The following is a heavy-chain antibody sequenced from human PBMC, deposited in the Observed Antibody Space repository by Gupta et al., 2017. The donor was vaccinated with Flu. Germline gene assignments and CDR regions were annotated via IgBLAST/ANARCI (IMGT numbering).Heavy chain of an antibody. CDR3: ARHIGSQRIFDY. D-gene: IGHD1-26*01. Sequence: EVQLVESGGGLVQPGGSLRLSCAASGFSLRDYSMNWVRQAPGKGPEWVSSIDSSSTYILYADSARGRFTISRDNGKNSLYLQMSSLRDEDTAVYYCARHIGSQRIFDYWGPGTLVIVSS. CDR2: IDSSSTYI. V-gene: IGHV3-21*01. J-gene: IGHJ4*02. CDR1: GFSLRDYS.